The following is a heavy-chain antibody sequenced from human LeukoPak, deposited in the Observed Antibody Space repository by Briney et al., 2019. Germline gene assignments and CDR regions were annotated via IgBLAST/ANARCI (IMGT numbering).Heavy chain of an antibody. CDR1: GFTVSSNY. J-gene: IGHJ4*02. Sequence: PGGSLRLSCAASGFTVSSNYMSWVRQAPGKGLEWVAVISYDGNNKYYADSVKGRFTISRDNSKNTLYLQMNSLRVEDTAVYFCVRDEDWALDHWGQGTLVTVSS. CDR3: VRDEDWALDH. D-gene: IGHD3/OR15-3a*01. V-gene: IGHV3-30-3*01. CDR2: ISYDGNNK.